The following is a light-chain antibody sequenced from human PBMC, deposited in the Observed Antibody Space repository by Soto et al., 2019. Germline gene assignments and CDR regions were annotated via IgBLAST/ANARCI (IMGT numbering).Light chain of an antibody. CDR1: QRVSTS. V-gene: IGKV3-11*01. CDR2: EAS. J-gene: IGKJ1*01. Sequence: EILLTHSLGTLSLSPGAGATFSCRASQRVSTSLDWYQQRPGQAPKLLIYEASNLATGVPARFSGSGSGTDFTLTISSLEPEDFAVYYCQKSHSGPRTFGQGTKVDI. CDR3: QKSHSGPRT.